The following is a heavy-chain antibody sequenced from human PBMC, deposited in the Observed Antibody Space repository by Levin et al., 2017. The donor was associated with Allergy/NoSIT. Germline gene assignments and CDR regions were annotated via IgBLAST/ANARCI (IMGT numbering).Heavy chain of an antibody. V-gene: IGHV4-61*01. CDR3: VRGLAAAIY. D-gene: IGHD6-13*01. CDR2: VYYSGST. Sequence: SETLSLTCTVSDDSINSDSYYWSWIRQPPGTGLEWIGYVYYSGSTSYKPSLKSRVTISLDRPKKQFSLRLTSVTASDTAVYYCVRGLAAAIYWGQGALVTVSS. CDR1: DDSINSDSYY. J-gene: IGHJ4*02.